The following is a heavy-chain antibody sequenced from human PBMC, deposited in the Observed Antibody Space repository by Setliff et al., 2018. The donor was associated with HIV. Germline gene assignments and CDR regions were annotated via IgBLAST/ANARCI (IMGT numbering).Heavy chain of an antibody. Sequence: ASVKVSCKASGSTFSSYAFHWVRQAPGQRLEWMGWINAGNGKTKYSQKFQSRVTITRDTSASTAYMELSSLRSEDTAVYYCARDHGNGRAYNFWSGYYSLDYWGQGTLVTVSS. V-gene: IGHV1-3*01. D-gene: IGHD3-3*01. J-gene: IGHJ4*02. CDR2: INAGNGKT. CDR1: GSTFSSYA. CDR3: ARDHGNGRAYNFWSGYYSLDY.